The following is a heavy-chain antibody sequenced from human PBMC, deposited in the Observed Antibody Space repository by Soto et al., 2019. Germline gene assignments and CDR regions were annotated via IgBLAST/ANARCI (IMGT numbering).Heavy chain of an antibody. CDR3: ARDPYKGYCSGGSCPNDY. J-gene: IGHJ4*02. CDR1: GFTVSSNY. CDR2: IYSGGST. D-gene: IGHD2-15*01. Sequence: GGSLRLSCAASGFTVSSNYMSWVRQAPGKGLEWVSVIYSGGSTYYADSVKGRFTISRDNSKNTLYLQMNSLRAEDTAVYYCARDPYKGYCSGGSCPNDYWGQGTLVTVSS. V-gene: IGHV3-66*01.